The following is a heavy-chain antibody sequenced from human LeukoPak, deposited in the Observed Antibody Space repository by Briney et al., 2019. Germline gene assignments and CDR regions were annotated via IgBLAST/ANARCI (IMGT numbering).Heavy chain of an antibody. CDR1: GFTFSNYG. CDR3: AKDAYSPDSSGLPSGARYYYGMDV. Sequence: PGGSLRLSCAASGFTFSNYGMHWVRQAPGKGLEWVAVISYDGSNKYYADSVKGRFTISRDNSKNTLYLQMNSLRAEDTAVYYCAKDAYSPDSSGLPSGARYYYGMDVWGQGTTVTVSS. CDR2: ISYDGSNK. J-gene: IGHJ6*02. D-gene: IGHD3-22*01. V-gene: IGHV3-30*18.